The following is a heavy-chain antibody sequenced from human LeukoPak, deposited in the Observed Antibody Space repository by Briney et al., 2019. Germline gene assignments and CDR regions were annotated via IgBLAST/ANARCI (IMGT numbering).Heavy chain of an antibody. CDR2: INSDGSST. V-gene: IGHV3-74*01. J-gene: IGHJ3*02. CDR3: ARGDSGSISDDPFDI. CDR1: GFTFSSYW. Sequence: GGSLRLSCAASGFTFSSYWMHWVRQAPGKGLVWVSRINSDGSSTSYADSVKGRFTISRDNAKNTLYLQMNSLRVEDTAVFYCARGDSGSISDDPFDIWGQGTVVTVSS. D-gene: IGHD5-12*01.